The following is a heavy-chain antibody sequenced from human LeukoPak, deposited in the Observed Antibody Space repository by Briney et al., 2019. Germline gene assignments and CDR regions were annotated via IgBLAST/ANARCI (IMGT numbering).Heavy chain of an antibody. CDR3: AREGGYGDYLGWFDP. CDR2: IYTSGST. Sequence: PSEALSLTCTVSGGSISSYYWSWIRQPAGKGLEWIGRIYTSGSTYYNPSLKSRVTISVDTSKNQFSLKLSSVTAADTAVYYCAREGGYGDYLGWFDPWGQGTLVTVSS. CDR1: GGSISSYY. J-gene: IGHJ5*02. D-gene: IGHD4-17*01. V-gene: IGHV4-4*07.